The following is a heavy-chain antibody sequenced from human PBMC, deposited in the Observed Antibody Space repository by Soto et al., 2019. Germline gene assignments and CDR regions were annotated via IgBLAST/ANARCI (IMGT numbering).Heavy chain of an antibody. J-gene: IGHJ4*02. CDR2: IYYSGST. CDR1: GGSISSSIYY. CDR3: ARRSKYSSGWYDY. D-gene: IGHD6-19*01. Sequence: SETLSLTCTVSGGSISSSIYYWGWIRQPPGKGLEWIGSIYYSGSTYYNPSLKSRVTISVDTSKNQFSLKLSSVTAADTAVYYCARRSKYSSGWYDYWGQGTLVTVS. V-gene: IGHV4-39*01.